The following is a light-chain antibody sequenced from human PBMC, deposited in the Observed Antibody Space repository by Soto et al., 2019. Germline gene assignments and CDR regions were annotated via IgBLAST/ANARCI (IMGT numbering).Light chain of an antibody. V-gene: IGLV2-14*01. CDR2: EVT. Sequence: QSVLTQPASVSGSPGQSITISCTGTSGDIGSYNRVSWYQQHPGKAPKLIIYEVTDRPSGVSNRFSGSKSGNTASPTISGLQAEDEAEYYCSSYTNINTRACVFGTGTRSPS. CDR3: SSYTNINTRACV. J-gene: IGLJ1*01. CDR1: SGDIGSYNR.